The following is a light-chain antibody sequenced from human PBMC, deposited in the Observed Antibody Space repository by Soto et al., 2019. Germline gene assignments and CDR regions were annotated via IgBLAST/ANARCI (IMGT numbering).Light chain of an antibody. V-gene: IGLV2-14*01. J-gene: IGLJ2*01. CDR1: SSDVGAYDF. Sequence: QSALTQPASVSGSPGQSITISCTGTSSDVGAYDFVSWYQHYPGKAPKLVTFDVTHRPPGISARFSGSKSANTASLTISGLQAEDEAFYYCSSYTTRSTLVFGGGTKLTVL. CDR2: DVT. CDR3: SSYTTRSTLV.